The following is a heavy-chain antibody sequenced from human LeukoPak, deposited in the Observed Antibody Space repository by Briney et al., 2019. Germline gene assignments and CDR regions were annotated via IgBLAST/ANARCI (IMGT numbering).Heavy chain of an antibody. Sequence: ASVKVSCKASGYTFTGYYIHWVRQAPGQGLEWMGWINPNSGGTNYAQNFQGRVTVNRDTTISTVYMELSRLRFDDTAVYYCARVTGYYYESTGYYHHAFDIWGQKTVLRVSS. CDR1: GYTFTGYY. CDR3: ARVTGYYYESTGYYHHAFDI. V-gene: IGHV1-2*02. D-gene: IGHD3-22*01. CDR2: INPNSGGT. J-gene: IGHJ3*02.